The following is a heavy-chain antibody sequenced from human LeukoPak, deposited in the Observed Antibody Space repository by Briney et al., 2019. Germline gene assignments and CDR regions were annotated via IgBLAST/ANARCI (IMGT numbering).Heavy chain of an antibody. J-gene: IGHJ4*02. CDR1: GGSLSGYY. CDR2: INHSGST. CDR3: AMYYYDSSGYHVFDY. D-gene: IGHD3-22*01. Sequence: SSETLSLTCAVYGGSLSGYYWSWIRQPPGKGLEWVGEINHSGSTNYNPSLKSRVTISVDTSKNQFSLKLSSVTAADTAVYYCAMYYYDSSGYHVFDYWGQGTLVTVSS. V-gene: IGHV4-34*01.